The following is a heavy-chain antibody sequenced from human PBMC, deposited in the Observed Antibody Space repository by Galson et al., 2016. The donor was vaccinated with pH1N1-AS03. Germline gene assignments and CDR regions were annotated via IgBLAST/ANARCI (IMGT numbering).Heavy chain of an antibody. V-gene: IGHV3-23*01. J-gene: IGHJ4*02. CDR3: AKAPNAVSTGGEY. D-gene: IGHD5/OR15-5a*01. CDR1: GFPFSSYA. Sequence: SLRLSCAASGFPFSSYAMSWVRQAPGKGLEWVSAISGSGGTTYYADSVKGRFTISRDNSKNTLYLQMNSLAAADTAVYYCAKAPNAVSTGGEYWGQGTLVTVSS. CDR2: ISGSGGTT.